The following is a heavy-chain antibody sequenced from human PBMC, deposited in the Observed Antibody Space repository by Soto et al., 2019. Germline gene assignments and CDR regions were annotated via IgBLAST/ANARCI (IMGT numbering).Heavy chain of an antibody. CDR2: IYPGDSDA. D-gene: IGHD1-20*01. Sequence: DSLKISCKASGYSFTNYWIGWVRQMPGKGLEWMAIIYPGDSDARYRPSFQGQVTISADKSINTAYLQWSSLKASDTAMYYCARSRITGTTWSFDKWGQGTLVTVSS. CDR3: ARSRITGTTWSFDK. J-gene: IGHJ4*02. V-gene: IGHV5-51*01. CDR1: GYSFTNYW.